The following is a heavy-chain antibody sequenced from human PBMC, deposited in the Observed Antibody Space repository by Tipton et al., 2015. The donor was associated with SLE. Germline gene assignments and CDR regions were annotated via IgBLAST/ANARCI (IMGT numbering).Heavy chain of an antibody. Sequence: TLSLTCAVYGGSFSGYNWSWIRQPPGKGLQWIGEINHTGSTNYNPPLKSRVTISVDTSKNQFSLKLSSVTAADTAVYYCALKRGWFGELLHYWGQGTLVTVSS. V-gene: IGHV4-34*01. CDR2: INHTGST. CDR1: GGSFSGYN. CDR3: ALKRGWFGELLHY. J-gene: IGHJ4*02. D-gene: IGHD3-10*01.